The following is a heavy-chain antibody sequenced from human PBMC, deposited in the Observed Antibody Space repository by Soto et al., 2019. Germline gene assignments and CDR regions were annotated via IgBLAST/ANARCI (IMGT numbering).Heavy chain of an antibody. CDR1: GGSISSGGYS. CDR3: ARDQLEGNWFDP. V-gene: IGHV4-30-2*01. D-gene: IGHD1-1*01. Sequence: QLQLQESGSGLVRPSQTLSLTCAVSGGSISSGGYSWNWIRQPPGKGLEWIGYIYHSGSTLYNPSPKRRVPISVDKSKNQFSLQLSSVTAADTAVYYCARDQLEGNWFDPWGQGTLVTVSS. CDR2: IYHSGST. J-gene: IGHJ5*02.